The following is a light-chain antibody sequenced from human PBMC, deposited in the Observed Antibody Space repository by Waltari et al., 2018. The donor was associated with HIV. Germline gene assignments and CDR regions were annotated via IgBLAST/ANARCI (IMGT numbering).Light chain of an antibody. CDR2: ANT. CDR1: KLGEKY. CDR3: QAWDSTTRV. V-gene: IGLV3-1*01. J-gene: IGLJ3*02. Sequence: SYEVTQPPSLSVSPGQTATITCSGDKLGEKYAWWYQQKPGQSPILVIYANTKRPPGIPERFSASNSGNTATLTITGTQAMDEADYYCQAWDSTTRVFGGGTKLTVL.